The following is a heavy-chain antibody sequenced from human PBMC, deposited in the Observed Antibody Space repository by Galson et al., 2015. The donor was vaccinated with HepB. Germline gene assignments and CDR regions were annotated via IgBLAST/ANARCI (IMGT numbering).Heavy chain of an antibody. J-gene: IGHJ1*01. CDR1: GFTFSSYS. Sequence: LRLSCAASGFTFSSYSMHWVRRAPGKGLEWVAVISYDGRNKYYVDSVKGRFTISRDNSKNTLYLQMNSLRAEDTAVYYCARDKLETVTGTGYFQHWGQGTLVTVSS. D-gene: IGHD6-19*01. CDR2: ISYDGRNK. V-gene: IGHV3-30*04. CDR3: ARDKLETVTGTGYFQH.